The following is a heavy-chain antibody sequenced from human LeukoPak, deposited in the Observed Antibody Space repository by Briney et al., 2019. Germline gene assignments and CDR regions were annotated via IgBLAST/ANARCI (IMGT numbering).Heavy chain of an antibody. V-gene: IGHV1-2*02. Sequence: GASVKVSCKASGYTFTSYDINWVRQATGQGLEWMGWINPNNGGTNYAQKFQGRVTMTRDTSISTAYMELSGLTFDDTAVYYCARDQSRNGYNSGDYWGQGTLVTVSS. CDR2: INPNNGGT. J-gene: IGHJ4*02. CDR3: ARDQSRNGYNSGDY. D-gene: IGHD5-24*01. CDR1: GYTFTSYD.